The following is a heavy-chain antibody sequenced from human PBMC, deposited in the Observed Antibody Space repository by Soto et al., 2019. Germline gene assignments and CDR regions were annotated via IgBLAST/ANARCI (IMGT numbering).Heavy chain of an antibody. J-gene: IGHJ6*02. D-gene: IGHD3-3*01. V-gene: IGHV1-18*04. Sequence: ASAKVSCKASGYTFTSYGISWVRQAPGQGLEWMGWISAYNGNTNYAQKLQGRVTMTTDTSTSTAYMELRSLRSDDTAVYYCASGPVLRFLEWLPQDYYYGMDVWGQGTTVTSP. CDR2: ISAYNGNT. CDR1: GYTFTSYG. CDR3: ASGPVLRFLEWLPQDYYYGMDV.